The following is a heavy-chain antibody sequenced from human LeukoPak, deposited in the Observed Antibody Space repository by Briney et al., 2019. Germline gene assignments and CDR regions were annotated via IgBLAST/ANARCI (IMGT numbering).Heavy chain of an antibody. CDR2: ISYSGYT. V-gene: IGHV4-39*07. J-gene: IGHJ4*02. D-gene: IGHD3-10*01. CDR1: GGAISSSTYY. CDR3: ATIHSGDY. Sequence: SETLSLTCTVSGGAISSSTYYWAWIRQPPGKGLEWIGSISYSGYTYYNPSLRSRVTISVDTSKNQFSLRLSSVTAADTAVYYCATIHSGDYWGQGTLVTVSS.